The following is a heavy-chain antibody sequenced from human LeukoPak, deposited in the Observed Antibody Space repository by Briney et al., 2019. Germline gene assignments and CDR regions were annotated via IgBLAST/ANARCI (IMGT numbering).Heavy chain of an antibody. J-gene: IGHJ4*02. D-gene: IGHD4-17*01. V-gene: IGHV1-69*02. CDR1: GGTFSSYT. Sequence: ASVKVSCKASGGTFSSYTISWVRQAPGQGLEWMGRIIPTLGIANYAQKFQGRVTITADKSTSTAYMELSSLRSEDTAVYYCASIGATVSGLLDYWGQGTLVTVSS. CDR2: IIPTLGIA. CDR3: ASIGATVSGLLDY.